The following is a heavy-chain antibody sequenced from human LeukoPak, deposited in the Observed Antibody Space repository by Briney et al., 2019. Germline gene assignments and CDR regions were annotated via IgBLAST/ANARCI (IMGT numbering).Heavy chain of an antibody. J-gene: IGHJ4*02. V-gene: IGHV3-30*04. CDR2: ISYDGSNK. CDR1: GFTFSSYA. D-gene: IGHD3-10*01. CDR3: ASYTLWYGDS. Sequence: GGSLRLSCAASGFTFSSYAVHWVRQAPGKGLEWVAVISYDGSNKYYADSVKGRFTISRDNSKNTLYLQMNSLRPEDTAVYYCASYTLWYGDSWGQGTLVTVSS.